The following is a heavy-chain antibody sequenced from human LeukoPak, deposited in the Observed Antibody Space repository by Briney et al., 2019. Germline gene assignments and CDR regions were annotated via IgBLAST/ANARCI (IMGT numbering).Heavy chain of an antibody. CDR1: GFTFSSYA. CDR2: ISDTGATT. J-gene: IGHJ4*02. D-gene: IGHD2-8*01. V-gene: IGHV3-23*01. CDR3: AKDTSIGRYCTNGVCSPFDY. Sequence: GGSLRLSCAGSGFTFSSYAMSWVRQAPGKGLEWVSAISDTGATTYDADSVKGRFTISRDNSGSTLYLQMNSLRAEDTALYYCAKDTSIGRYCTNGVCSPFDYWGQGTLVTVSS.